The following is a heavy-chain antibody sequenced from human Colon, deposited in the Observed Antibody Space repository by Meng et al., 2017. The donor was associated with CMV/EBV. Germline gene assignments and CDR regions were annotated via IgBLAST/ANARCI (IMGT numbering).Heavy chain of an antibody. J-gene: IGHJ6*02. V-gene: IGHV3-23*01. CDR2: ISGSGSST. CDR1: GLTFDNYV. CDR3: AKDTAYYYGSGSRAYGMDV. D-gene: IGHD3-10*01. Sequence: GGSLRLSCVASGLTFDNYVMTWVRQAPGKGLEWVSGISGSGSSTYYADSVKGRHTISRDNSKNTLYLQMNSLGAEDTGAYYCAKDTAYYYGSGSRAYGMDVWGHGTTVTVSS.